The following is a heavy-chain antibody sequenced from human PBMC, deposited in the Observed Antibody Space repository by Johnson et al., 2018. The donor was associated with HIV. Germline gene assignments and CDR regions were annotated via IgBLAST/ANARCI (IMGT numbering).Heavy chain of an antibody. CDR2: IYSGGST. Sequence: VQLVESGGGLVQPGGSPRLSCAASGFTVTTKYMSWVRQAPGKGLEWVSVIYSGGSTYYAYSVKGRFTISRDNSKNTLYLQMNSLRVEDTAVYYFASEVRGVLDIWGQGTMVTVSS. D-gene: IGHD3-10*01. V-gene: IGHV3-66*01. CDR1: GFTVTTKY. J-gene: IGHJ3*02. CDR3: ASEVRGVLDI.